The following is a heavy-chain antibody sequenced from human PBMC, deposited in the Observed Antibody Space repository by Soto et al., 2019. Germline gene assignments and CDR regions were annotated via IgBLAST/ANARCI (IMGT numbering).Heavy chain of an antibody. D-gene: IGHD4-17*01. CDR2: IWWDDDK. Sequence: QITLKESGPTLVKPTQTLTLTCTFSGFSLNTYGVGVGWVRQPPGKALEWLALIWWDDDKRYSPSLKNRLTITKDTSKNQVVLTVTNVDPVDTATYYCARRASVTTSRNWFDPWGQGTLFTVSS. J-gene: IGHJ5*02. CDR3: ARRASVTTSRNWFDP. V-gene: IGHV2-5*02. CDR1: GFSLNTYGVG.